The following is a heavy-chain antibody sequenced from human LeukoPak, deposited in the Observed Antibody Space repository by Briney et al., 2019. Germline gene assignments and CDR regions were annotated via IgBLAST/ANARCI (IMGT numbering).Heavy chain of an antibody. J-gene: IGHJ4*02. CDR1: GFTFSSYG. Sequence: AGGSLRLSCAASGFTFSSYGMHWVRQAPGKGLEWVAFIRYDGSNKYYADSVKGRFTISRDNSKNTLYLQMNSLRAEDTAVYYCAKDYHPGSGSYFLGSGYFDYWGQGTLVTVSS. CDR2: IRYDGSNK. CDR3: AKDYHPGSGSYFLGSGYFDY. D-gene: IGHD3-10*01. V-gene: IGHV3-30*02.